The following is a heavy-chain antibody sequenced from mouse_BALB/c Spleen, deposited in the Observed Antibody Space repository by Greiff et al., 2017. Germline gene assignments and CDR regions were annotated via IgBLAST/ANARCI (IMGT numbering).Heavy chain of an antibody. CDR3: ARETTGSYWYFDV. V-gene: IGHV5-17*02. D-gene: IGHD1-1*01. Sequence: EVQGVESGGGLVKPGGSRKLSCAASGFTFSSFGMHWVRQAPEKGLEWVAYISSGSSTIYYADTVKGRFTISRDNPKNTLFLQMTSLRSEDTAMYYCARETTGSYWYFDVWGAGTTVTVSS. CDR2: ISSGSSTI. CDR1: GFTFSSFG. J-gene: IGHJ1*01.